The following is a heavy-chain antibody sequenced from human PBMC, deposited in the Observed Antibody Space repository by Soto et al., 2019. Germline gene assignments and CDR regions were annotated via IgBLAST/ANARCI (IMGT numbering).Heavy chain of an antibody. V-gene: IGHV3-30*18. J-gene: IGHJ6*02. D-gene: IGHD5-18*01. CDR3: AKRGEGYGVGDYYGMDV. Sequence: QVQLVESGGGVVQPGRSLRLSCAASGFTVSSYGMRWVRQAPGKGLEWVAVISYDGSNKYYADSVKGRFTISRDNSKNTLYLQMNSLRAEDTAVYYCAKRGEGYGVGDYYGMDVWGQGTTVTVSS. CDR1: GFTVSSYG. CDR2: ISYDGSNK.